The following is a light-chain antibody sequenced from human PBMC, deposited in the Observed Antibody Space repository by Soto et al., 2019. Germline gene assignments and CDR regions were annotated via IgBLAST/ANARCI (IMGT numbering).Light chain of an antibody. CDR2: GAF. Sequence: EIVLTQSPGTLSLSPGERATLSCRASQTTCRRYLAWYQQTPGQAPRLLIYGAFTRATGIPDRFSGSWSGTDFTLTIDRLEPEDFAVYYCQHYGSSVPITFGQGTRLEIK. CDR1: QTTCRRY. CDR3: QHYGSSVPIT. J-gene: IGKJ5*01. V-gene: IGKV3-20*01.